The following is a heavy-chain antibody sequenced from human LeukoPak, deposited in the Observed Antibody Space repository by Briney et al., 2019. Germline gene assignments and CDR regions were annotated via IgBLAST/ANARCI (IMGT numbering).Heavy chain of an antibody. CDR1: GFTFSSYS. CDR3: ARALYQLAHFDY. Sequence: GGSLRLSCAASGFTFSSYSMNWVRQAPGKGLEWVSYISSSGSTIYYADSVKGRFTISRDNAKNSLYLQMNSLRAEDTAVYYCARALYQLAHFDYWGQGTLVTVSS. CDR2: ISSSGSTI. D-gene: IGHD2-2*01. V-gene: IGHV3-48*04. J-gene: IGHJ4*02.